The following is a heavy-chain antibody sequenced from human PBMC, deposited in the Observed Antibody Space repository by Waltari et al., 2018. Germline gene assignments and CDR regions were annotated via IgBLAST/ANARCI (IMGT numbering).Heavy chain of an antibody. D-gene: IGHD1-26*01. CDR3: AKDGSYRYFDY. CDR2: ISYDGSKK. V-gene: IGHV3-30*18. Sequence: QVQLVESGGGVVQPGRSLRLSCAASGFTFSSYGMHWVRQAPGKGLEWVAVISYDGSKKYDEDAVKGRFTISRVNSKNTLYLQMNSLRAEDTAVYYCAKDGSYRYFDYWGQGTLVTVSS. J-gene: IGHJ4*02. CDR1: GFTFSSYG.